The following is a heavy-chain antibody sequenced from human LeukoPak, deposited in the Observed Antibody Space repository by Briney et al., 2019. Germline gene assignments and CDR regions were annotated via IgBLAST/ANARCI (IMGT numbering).Heavy chain of an antibody. CDR2: ISYDGSHI. V-gene: IGHV3-30*03. D-gene: IGHD3-3*01. Sequence: GGSLRLSCAASGFTFSTYGIHWVRQAPGKGLEWVAVISYDGSHIYYADSVKGRFTISRDNSKNTLYLQMISLRAEDTAVYYCARTYDFGRGPPGDAFDNWGPGTLVTVSS. CDR1: GFTFSTYG. CDR3: ARTYDFGRGPPGDAFDN. J-gene: IGHJ3*02.